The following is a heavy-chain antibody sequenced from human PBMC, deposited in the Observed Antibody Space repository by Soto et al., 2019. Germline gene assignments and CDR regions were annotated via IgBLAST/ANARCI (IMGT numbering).Heavy chain of an antibody. Sequence: SETLSLTCTVSGGSISSYYWSWIRQPPGKGLEWIGYIYYSGSTNYNPSLKSRVTISVDTSKNQFSLKLSSVTAADTAVYYCVRGWNSGYDRPGGMDVWGQGTTVTVSS. J-gene: IGHJ6*02. D-gene: IGHD5-12*01. CDR1: GGSISSYY. CDR3: VRGWNSGYDRPGGMDV. V-gene: IGHV4-59*01. CDR2: IYYSGST.